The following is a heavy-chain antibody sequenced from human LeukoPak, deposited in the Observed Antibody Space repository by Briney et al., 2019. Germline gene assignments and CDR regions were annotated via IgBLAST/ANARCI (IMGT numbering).Heavy chain of an antibody. V-gene: IGHV1-69*01. CDR2: IIPIFGTA. D-gene: IGHD6-19*01. Sequence: GSSVKVSCKASGGTFSSYAISWVRQAPGQGLEWMGGIIPIFGTANYAQKFQGRVTITADESTSTAYMELSSLRAEDTAVYYCARVAIGIAVTNWFDPWGQGTLVTVSS. CDR1: GGTFSSYA. J-gene: IGHJ5*02. CDR3: ARVAIGIAVTNWFDP.